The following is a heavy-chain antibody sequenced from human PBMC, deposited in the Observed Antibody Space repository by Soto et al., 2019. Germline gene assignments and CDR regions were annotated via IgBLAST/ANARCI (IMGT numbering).Heavy chain of an antibody. D-gene: IGHD3-10*01. CDR1: GFTFSSYA. V-gene: IGHV3-23*01. CDR3: AKDMWFGESYNHNFDY. J-gene: IGHJ4*02. CDR2: ISGSGGST. Sequence: GGALRLSCAASGFTFSSYAMSWVRQAPGKGLEWVSAISGSGGSTYYADSVKGRFTISRDNSKNTLYLQMNSLRAEDTAVYYCAKDMWFGESYNHNFDYWGQGTLVTVSS.